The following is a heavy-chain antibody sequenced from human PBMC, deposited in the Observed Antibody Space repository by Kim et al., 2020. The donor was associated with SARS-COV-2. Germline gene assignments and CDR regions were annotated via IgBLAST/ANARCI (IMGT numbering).Heavy chain of an antibody. J-gene: IGHJ3*02. Sequence: SETLSLTCTDSGGSISSGGYYWSWIRQHPGKGLEWIGYIYYSASTYYNPSLKSRVTISVDTSKNQFSLKLSSVTAADTAEYYCARARGITMIVVVMIDAFDIWGQGTMVTVSS. CDR2: IYYSAST. CDR3: ARARGITMIVVVMIDAFDI. V-gene: IGHV4-31*03. CDR1: GGSISSGGYY. D-gene: IGHD3-22*01.